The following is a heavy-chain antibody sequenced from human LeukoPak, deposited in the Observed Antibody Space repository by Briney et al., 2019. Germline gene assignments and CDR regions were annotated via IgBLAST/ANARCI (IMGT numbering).Heavy chain of an antibody. J-gene: IGHJ6*03. CDR3: AKDYSSSSPRGYYYYMDV. CDR1: GFTFSSYG. CDR2: ISYDGSNK. V-gene: IGHV3-30*18. D-gene: IGHD6-13*01. Sequence: GGSLRLSCAASGFTFSSYGMHWVRQAPGKGLEWVAVISYDGSNKYYADSVKGRFTISRDNSKNTLYLQMNSLRAEDTAVYYCAKDYSSSSPRGYYYYMDVWGKGTTVTVSS.